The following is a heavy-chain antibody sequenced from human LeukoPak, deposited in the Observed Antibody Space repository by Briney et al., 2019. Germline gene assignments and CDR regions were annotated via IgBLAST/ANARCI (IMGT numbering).Heavy chain of an antibody. V-gene: IGHV1-69*04. Sequence: SVKVSCKASGGTFSSYAISWVRRAPGQGLGWMGRIIPILGIANYAQKFQGRVTITADKSTSTAYMELSSLRSEDTAVYYCARDAEITFGGGTYCFDYWGQGTLVTVSS. CDR2: IIPILGIA. CDR3: ARDAEITFGGGTYCFDY. CDR1: GGTFSSYA. D-gene: IGHD3-16*01. J-gene: IGHJ4*02.